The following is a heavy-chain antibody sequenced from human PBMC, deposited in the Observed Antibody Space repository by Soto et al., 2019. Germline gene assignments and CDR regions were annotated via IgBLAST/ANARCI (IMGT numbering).Heavy chain of an antibody. J-gene: IGHJ4*02. CDR3: AKGLGDYYDSSGADY. Sequence: EVQLLESGGGLVQPGGSLRLSCAASGFTFSSYAMSWVRQAPGKGLEWVSAISGSGGSTYYADSVKGRFTISRDNSKNTLYLQMNSLRPEDTAVYYCAKGLGDYYDSSGADYWGQGTLVTVSS. V-gene: IGHV3-23*01. D-gene: IGHD3-22*01. CDR1: GFTFSSYA. CDR2: ISGSGGST.